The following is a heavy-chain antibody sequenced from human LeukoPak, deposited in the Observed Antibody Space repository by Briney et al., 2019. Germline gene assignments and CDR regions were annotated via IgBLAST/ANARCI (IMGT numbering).Heavy chain of an antibody. CDR3: ARDRQLVVITIGYFDY. CDR2: ISYDGGNK. J-gene: IGHJ4*02. CDR1: GFTFSSYA. Sequence: GGSLRLSCAASGFTFSSYAMHWVRQAPGKGLEWVAVISYDGGNKYYADSVKGRFTISRDNSKNTLYLQMNSLRAEDTAVYYCARDRQLVVITIGYFDYWGQGTLVTVSS. V-gene: IGHV3-30*01. D-gene: IGHD3-22*01.